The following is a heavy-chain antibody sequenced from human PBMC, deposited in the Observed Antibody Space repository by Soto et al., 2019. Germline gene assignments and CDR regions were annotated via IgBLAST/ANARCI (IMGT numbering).Heavy chain of an antibody. CDR2: ISSRSSTI. CDR1: GFTFSSYS. V-gene: IGHV3-48*01. D-gene: IGHD3-10*01. CDR3: ARDGSGSPVVDY. Sequence: EVQLVESGGGLVQPGGSLRLSCAASGFTFSSYSMNWVRQAPGKGLEWVSYISSRSSTIYYADSVKGRFTISRDNAKNSLYLQMNSLRAEDTAVYYCARDGSGSPVVDYWGQGTLVTVSS. J-gene: IGHJ4*02.